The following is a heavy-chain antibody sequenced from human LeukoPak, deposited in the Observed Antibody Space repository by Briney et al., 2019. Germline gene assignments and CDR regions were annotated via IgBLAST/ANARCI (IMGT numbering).Heavy chain of an antibody. CDR1: GFTFSSYW. V-gene: IGHV3-7*01. Sequence: PGGSLRLSCAASGFTFSSYWMSWVRQAPGKGLEWVANIKKDGSEKYYVDSVKGRFTISRDNAKTSLYLQMNSLRAEDTAVYYCARDSQAVGTDFDYWGQGTLVTVSS. CDR2: IKKDGSEK. J-gene: IGHJ4*02. D-gene: IGHD6-13*01. CDR3: ARDSQAVGTDFDY.